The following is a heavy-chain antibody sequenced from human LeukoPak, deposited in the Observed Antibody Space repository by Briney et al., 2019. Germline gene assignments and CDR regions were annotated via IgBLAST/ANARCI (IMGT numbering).Heavy chain of an antibody. J-gene: IGHJ4*02. CDR1: GGSISSGGYY. V-gene: IGHV4-31*03. D-gene: IGHD6-19*01. CDR3: ARWGSGLYFDY. Sequence: PSETLSLTCTVSGGSISSGGYYWSWIRQHPGKGLEWIGYIYYSGSTYYNPSLKSRVTISVDTSKNQFSLKLSSVTAADTAVYYCARWGSGLYFDYWGQGTLVTVSS. CDR2: IYYSGST.